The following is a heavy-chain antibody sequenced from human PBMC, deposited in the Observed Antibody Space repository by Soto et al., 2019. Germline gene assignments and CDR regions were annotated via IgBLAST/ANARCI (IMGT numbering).Heavy chain of an antibody. CDR3: AKDSWSGYPNDAFDI. V-gene: IGHV3-23*01. J-gene: IGHJ3*02. CDR2: VRGNGGST. D-gene: IGHD3-3*01. Sequence: TGGSLRLSCAASGFTFSSYAMSWVRQAPGKGLEWVSGVRGNGGSTYYADSVKGRFTISRDNSKNTLYLQMNSLRAEDTAVYYCAKDSWSGYPNDAFDIWGQGSMVTVSS. CDR1: GFTFSSYA.